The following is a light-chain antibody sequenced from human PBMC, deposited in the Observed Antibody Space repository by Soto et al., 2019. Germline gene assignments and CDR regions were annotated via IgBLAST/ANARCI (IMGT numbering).Light chain of an antibody. Sequence: DLQMTQSPSTMSASVGDSVTITCRASQNIYIWLAWYQKKPGKAPNLLIYKASTLQSGVPSRFSGNGSGTEFTLTITSLQPDDSATYYCQQYNGLPTWTFGQGTKVEIK. CDR3: QQYNGLPTWT. CDR2: KAS. CDR1: QNIYIW. J-gene: IGKJ1*01. V-gene: IGKV1-5*03.